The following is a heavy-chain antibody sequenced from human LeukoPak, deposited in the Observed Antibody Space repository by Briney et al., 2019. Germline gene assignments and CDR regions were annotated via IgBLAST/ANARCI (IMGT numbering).Heavy chain of an antibody. CDR2: IDPSDSYT. V-gene: IGHV5-10-1*01. D-gene: IGHD2-15*01. J-gene: IGHJ4*02. CDR1: GYSFTSYW. Sequence: GESLKISCKGSGYSFTSYWISWVRQMPGKGLEWMGRIDPSDSYTNYSPSFQGHVTISADKSIGTAYLQWSSLKASDTAMYYCARGAYCSGGSCYADTFDYWGQGTLVTVSS. CDR3: ARGAYCSGGSCYADTFDY.